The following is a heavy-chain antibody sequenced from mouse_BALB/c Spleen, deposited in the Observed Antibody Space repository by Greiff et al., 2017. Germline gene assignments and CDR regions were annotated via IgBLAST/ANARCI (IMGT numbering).Heavy chain of an antibody. CDR2: IYPGNSDT. D-gene: IGHD1-2*01. Sequence: EVQLQQSGTVLARPGASVKMSCKASGYTFTSYWMHWVKQRPGQGLEWIGAIYPGNSDTSYNQKFKGKAKLTAVTSTSTAYMELSSLTNEDSAVYYCTRYYGTNGYFDVWGEGTTVTVSS. CDR3: TRYYGTNGYFDV. J-gene: IGHJ1*01. CDR1: GYTFTSYW. V-gene: IGHV1-5*01.